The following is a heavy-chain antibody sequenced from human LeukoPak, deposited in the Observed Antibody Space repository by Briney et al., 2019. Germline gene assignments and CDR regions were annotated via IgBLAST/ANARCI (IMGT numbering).Heavy chain of an antibody. V-gene: IGHV3-21*04. D-gene: IGHD2-15*01. J-gene: IGHJ4*02. CDR1: GFTFSSYS. CDR3: AKAPVTSCRGAFCYPFDY. CDR2: ISSSSSYI. Sequence: GGSLRLSCAASGFTFSSYSMNWVRQAPGKGLEWVSSISSSSSYIYYADSVKGRFTISRDNAKNSLYLQMNSLRAEDAAVYYCAKAPVTSCRGAFCYPFDYWGQGTLVTVSS.